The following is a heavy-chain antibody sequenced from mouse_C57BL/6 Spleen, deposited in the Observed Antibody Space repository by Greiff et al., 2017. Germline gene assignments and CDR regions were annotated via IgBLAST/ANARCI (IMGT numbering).Heavy chain of an antibody. CDR3: ARLYGSSYDYFDY. D-gene: IGHD1-1*01. J-gene: IGHJ2*01. Sequence: VQLQQPGAELVRPGSSVKLSCKASGYTFTSYWMHWVKQRPIQGLEWIGNIDPSDSETHYNQKFKDKATLTVDKSSSTAYMQLSSLTSEDSAVYYCARLYGSSYDYFDYWGQGTTLTVSS. CDR1: GYTFTSYW. CDR2: IDPSDSET. V-gene: IGHV1-52*01.